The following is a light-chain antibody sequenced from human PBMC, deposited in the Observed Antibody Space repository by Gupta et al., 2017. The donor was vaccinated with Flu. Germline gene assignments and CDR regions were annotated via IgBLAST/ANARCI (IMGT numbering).Light chain of an antibody. CDR3: GTWDRSLRTGA. J-gene: IGLJ3*02. CDR1: NIGSSF. V-gene: IGLV1-51*01. Sequence: PSVSATPGQTVTISCSNIGSSFVSWYQQIPGTAPKLLIYDNGKRPSGIPDRFSGSQSGTSATLAITGLQAGDEADYYCGTWDRSLRTGAFGGGTKLTVL. CDR2: DNG.